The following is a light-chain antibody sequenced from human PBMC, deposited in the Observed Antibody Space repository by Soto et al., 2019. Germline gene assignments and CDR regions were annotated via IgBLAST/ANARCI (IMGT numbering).Light chain of an antibody. CDR1: QSVDSD. V-gene: IGKV3-15*01. Sequence: EVVMTQSPATLSVSPGERAALSCRASQSVDSDLAWYQQSPGQAPRLLIYDASTRATGIPPRFSGTGSGKEFALTISGLQSEDFAVYYCQQYKWWPPRTFGQGTKVEIK. CDR3: QQYKWWPPRT. CDR2: DAS. J-gene: IGKJ1*01.